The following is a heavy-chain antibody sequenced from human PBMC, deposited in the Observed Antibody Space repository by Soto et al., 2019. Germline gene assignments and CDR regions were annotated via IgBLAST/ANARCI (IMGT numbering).Heavy chain of an antibody. CDR1: GLTFRTYA. CDR3: AKGAYSSGWYEWYFDL. CDR2: ISGSGGST. V-gene: IGHV3-23*01. D-gene: IGHD6-19*01. J-gene: IGHJ2*01. Sequence: PGGSLRLSCAAPGLTFRTYAMTWVRQAPGKGLEWVSIISGSGGSTYYADSVKGRFTISRDNSKNTLYLQMNSLRAEDTAVYYCAKGAYSSGWYEWYFDLWGRGTLVTVSS.